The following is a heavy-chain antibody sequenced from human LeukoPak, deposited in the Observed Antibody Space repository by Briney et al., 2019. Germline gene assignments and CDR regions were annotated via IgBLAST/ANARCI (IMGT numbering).Heavy chain of an antibody. CDR1: GFTFGNYW. CDR3: AREASDWNYYYYLDV. Sequence: PGGSLRLSCAASGFTFGNYWMSWVRQAPGKGLEWVANIKQDGSAKYYVDSVKGRFTISRDNAKNSLFLQMNSLRAEDTAVYYCAREASDWNYYYYLDVWGKGTTVTISS. D-gene: IGHD6-19*01. J-gene: IGHJ6*03. V-gene: IGHV3-7*01. CDR2: IKQDGSAK.